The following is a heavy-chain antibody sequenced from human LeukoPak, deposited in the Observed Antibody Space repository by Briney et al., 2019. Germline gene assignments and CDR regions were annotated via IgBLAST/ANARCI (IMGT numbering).Heavy chain of an antibody. CDR1: VGTFSSYT. V-gene: IGHV1-69*04. CDR3: AREGITMVWGFYYGMDV. D-gene: IGHD3-10*01. CDR2: IIPILGIA. Sequence: SVKVSCKASVGTFSSYTMSWVRQAPGQGLEWMGRIIPILGIANYAQKFQGRVTITADKSTSTAYMELSSLRSEDTAVYYCAREGITMVWGFYYGMDVWGQGTTVTVSS. J-gene: IGHJ6*02.